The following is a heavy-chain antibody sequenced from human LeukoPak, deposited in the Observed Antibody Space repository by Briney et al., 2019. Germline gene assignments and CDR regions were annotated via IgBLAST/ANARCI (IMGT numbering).Heavy chain of an antibody. CDR1: GFTFDDYA. J-gene: IGHJ3*02. Sequence: PGRSLRLSCAASGFTFDDYAMHWVRQAPGKGLEWVSGISWNSGSIGYADSVKGRFTISRDNAKNSLYLQMNSLRAEDTALYYCAKDLSNMVWFGELGFRAFDIWGQGTMVTVSS. CDR3: AKDLSNMVWFGELGFRAFDI. CDR2: ISWNSGSI. V-gene: IGHV3-9*01. D-gene: IGHD3-10*01.